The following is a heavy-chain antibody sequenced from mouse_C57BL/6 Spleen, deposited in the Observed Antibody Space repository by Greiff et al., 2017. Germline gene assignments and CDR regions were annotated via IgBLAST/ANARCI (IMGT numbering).Heavy chain of an antibody. D-gene: IGHD1-1*01. Sequence: VKQSCKASGYTFTSYWMDWVKQRPGQGLEWIGNIYPSDSETHYNQKFKDKATLTVDKSSSTAYMQLSSLTSEDSAVYYCARGDGSSYYFDYWGQGTTLTVSS. CDR1: GYTFTSYW. V-gene: IGHV1-61*01. J-gene: IGHJ2*01. CDR2: IYPSDSET. CDR3: ARGDGSSYYFDY.